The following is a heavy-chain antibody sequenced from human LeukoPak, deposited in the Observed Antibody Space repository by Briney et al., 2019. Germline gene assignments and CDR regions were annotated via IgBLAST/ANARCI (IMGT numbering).Heavy chain of an antibody. CDR2: INHSGGT. D-gene: IGHD4-11*01. J-gene: IGHJ6*02. V-gene: IGHV4-34*01. Sequence: SETLSLTCAVYGGSFSGYYWSWIRQPPGKGLEWIGEINHSGGTNYNPSLKSRVTISVDTSKNQFSLKLSSVTAADTAVYYCARGGGYSNYVYYYYYGMDVWGQGTTVTVSS. CDR1: GGSFSGYY. CDR3: ARGGGYSNYVYYYYYGMDV.